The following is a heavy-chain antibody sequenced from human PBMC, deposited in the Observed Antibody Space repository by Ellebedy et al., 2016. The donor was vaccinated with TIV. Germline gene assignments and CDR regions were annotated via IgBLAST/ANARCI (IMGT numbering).Heavy chain of an antibody. D-gene: IGHD2-15*01. CDR2: IWYDGTAK. V-gene: IGHV3-33*01. J-gene: IGHJ4*02. CDR3: ARELGGSGGSDFDN. CDR1: EFTFSTYH. Sequence: GESLKISCAASEFTFSTYHMHWVRQAPGKGLEWVAVIWYDGTAKFYAESVKGRFTISRDNSQNTLYLEMNSLRADDTALYYCARELGGSGGSDFDNWGQGTLVTVSS.